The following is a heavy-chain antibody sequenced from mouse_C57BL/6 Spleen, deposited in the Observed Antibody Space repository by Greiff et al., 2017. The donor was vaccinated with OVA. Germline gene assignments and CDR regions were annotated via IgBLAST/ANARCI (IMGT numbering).Heavy chain of an antibody. CDR1: GYTFTSYW. J-gene: IGHJ2*01. V-gene: IGHV1-69*01. Sequence: QVQLQQPGAELVKPGASVKLSCKASGYTFTSYWMHWVKQRPGQGLEWIGEIDPSDSYTNYNQKFKGKSTLTVDKSSSTAYMQLSSLTSEDSAVYYCARQPSFDYWGQGTTLTVSS. CDR2: IDPSDSYT. CDR3: ARQPSFDY.